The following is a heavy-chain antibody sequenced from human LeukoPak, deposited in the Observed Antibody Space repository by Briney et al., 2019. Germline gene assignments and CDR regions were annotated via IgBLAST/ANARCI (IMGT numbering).Heavy chain of an antibody. V-gene: IGHV3-20*04. CDR2: INWNGGST. CDR3: AKVAYYYYYYMDV. CDR1: GFTFDDYG. Sequence: GGSLRLSCAASGFTFDDYGMSWVRQAPGKGLEWVSGINWNGGSTGYADSVKGRFTISRDNSKNTLYLQMNSLRAEDTAVYYCAKVAYYYYYYMDVWGKGTTVTISS. J-gene: IGHJ6*03.